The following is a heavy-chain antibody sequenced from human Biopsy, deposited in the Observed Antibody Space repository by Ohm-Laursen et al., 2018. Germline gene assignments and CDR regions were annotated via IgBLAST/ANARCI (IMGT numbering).Heavy chain of an antibody. J-gene: IGHJ4*02. Sequence: GSLRLFCTASGFIFSDYYMSWIRQAPGKGLEWVSNINSVGTIYYADSVRGRFTISRDNAKNSLYLQMNSLRVEDTAVYYCARSVGIMAAPIDYWGQGTLVTVSS. V-gene: IGHV3-11*01. CDR3: ARSVGIMAAPIDY. D-gene: IGHD3-16*01. CDR1: GFIFSDYY. CDR2: INSVGTI.